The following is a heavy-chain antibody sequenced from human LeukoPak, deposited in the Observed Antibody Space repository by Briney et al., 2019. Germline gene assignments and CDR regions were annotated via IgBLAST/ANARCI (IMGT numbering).Heavy chain of an antibody. CDR1: GGSISSYY. CDR3: ARPPSYQDSSGHYGDFQH. V-gene: IGHV4-59*08. D-gene: IGHD3-22*01. Sequence: PSETLSLTCTVSGGSISSYYWSWIRQPPGKGLEWIGYIYYSGSTNYNPSLKSRVTISVDTSKNQFSLNVNSVTAADTAVYYCARPPSYQDSSGHYGDFQHWGQGTLVTVSS. CDR2: IYYSGST. J-gene: IGHJ1*01.